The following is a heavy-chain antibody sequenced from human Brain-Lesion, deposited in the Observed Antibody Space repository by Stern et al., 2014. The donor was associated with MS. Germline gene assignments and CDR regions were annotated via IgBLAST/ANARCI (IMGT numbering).Heavy chain of an antibody. CDR1: GFTFSSYG. V-gene: IGHV3-33*06. D-gene: IGHD6-19*01. CDR3: AKDKKDSSGWNLYFYGMDV. J-gene: IGHJ6*02. CDR2: IWVDGTKK. Sequence: QMQLVQSGGGVVQPGRSLRLSCAVSGFTFSSYGMYWVRQAPGKGLEWVAGIWVDGTKKNYIESVKGRFTISRDNSKNTLSLQMTSLRAEDTAVYYCAKDKKDSSGWNLYFYGMDVWGQGTTVIVSS.